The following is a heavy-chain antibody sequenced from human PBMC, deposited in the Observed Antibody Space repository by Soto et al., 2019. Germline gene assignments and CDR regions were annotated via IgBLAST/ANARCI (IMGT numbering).Heavy chain of an antibody. CDR1: GYTLPDLS. CDR3: ATHRSGRFLEWLPEGSLGY. CDR2: FDPEDGET. D-gene: IGHD3-3*01. J-gene: IGHJ4*02. V-gene: IGHV1-24*01. Sequence: GASVKVSCKVSGYTLPDLSMPWVRQAPGPGLVWMGGFDPEDGETIYAQKFQGRVTMTEDTATDTAYMELSSLRSEDTAVYYCATHRSGRFLEWLPEGSLGYWGQGTLVTVSS.